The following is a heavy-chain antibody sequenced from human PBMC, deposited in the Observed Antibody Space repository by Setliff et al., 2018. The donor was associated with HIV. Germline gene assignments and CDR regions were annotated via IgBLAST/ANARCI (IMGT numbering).Heavy chain of an antibody. J-gene: IGHJ6*03. CDR3: AKGSGKITIYYYYMDV. V-gene: IGHV3-11*01. CDR2: ISSSGSTI. D-gene: IGHD3-3*01. CDR1: GFTFSDYY. Sequence: PGGSLRLSCAASGFTFSDYYMSWIRQAPGKGLEWVSYISSSGSTIYYADSVKGRFTISRDNAKNSLYLQMNSLRAEDTAVYYCAKGSGKITIYYYYMDVWGEGTAVTVSS.